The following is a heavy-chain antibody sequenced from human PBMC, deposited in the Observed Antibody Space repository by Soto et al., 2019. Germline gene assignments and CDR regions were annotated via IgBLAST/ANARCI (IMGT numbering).Heavy chain of an antibody. J-gene: IGHJ6*03. CDR2: ISAYNGNT. Sequence: GASVKVSCKASGYTFTSYGISWVRQAPGQGLERMGWISAYNGNTNYAQKLQGRVTMTTDTSTSTAYMELRSLRSDDTAVYYCVRDPDSTQMFGWFGELPSYYYYMDVWGKGTTVTVSS. CDR1: GYTFTSYG. D-gene: IGHD3-10*01. V-gene: IGHV1-18*01. CDR3: VRDPDSTQMFGWFGELPSYYYYMDV.